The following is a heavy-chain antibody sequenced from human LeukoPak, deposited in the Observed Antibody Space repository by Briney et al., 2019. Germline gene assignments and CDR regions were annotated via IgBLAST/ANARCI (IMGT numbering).Heavy chain of an antibody. J-gene: IGHJ4*02. Sequence: GGPLRLSCAVSGFTITTYSMYWVRQAPGKGLEWVSAISGSGGSTYYADSVKGRFTISRDNSKNTLYLQMNSLRAEDTAVYYCAKASAMIVVVSKHFDYWGQGTLVTVSS. CDR2: ISGSGGST. CDR1: GFTITTYS. CDR3: AKASAMIVVVSKHFDY. V-gene: IGHV3-23*01. D-gene: IGHD3-22*01.